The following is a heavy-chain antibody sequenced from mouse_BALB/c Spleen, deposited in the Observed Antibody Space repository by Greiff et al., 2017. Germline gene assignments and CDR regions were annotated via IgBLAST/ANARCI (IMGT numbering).Heavy chain of an antibody. Sequence: EVHLVESGGGLVKPGGSLKLSCAASGFTFSSYAMSWVRQTPEKRLEWVASISSGGSTYYPDSVKGRFTISRDNARNILYLQMSSLRSEDTAMYYCARGEGGYYDYWGQGTTLTVSS. CDR2: ISSGGST. CDR3: ARGEGGYYDY. J-gene: IGHJ2*01. V-gene: IGHV5-6-5*01. D-gene: IGHD2-3*01. CDR1: GFTFSSYA.